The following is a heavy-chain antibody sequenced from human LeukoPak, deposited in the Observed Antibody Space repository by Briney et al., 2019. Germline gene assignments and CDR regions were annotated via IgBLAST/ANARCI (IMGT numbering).Heavy chain of an antibody. CDR3: ARGSYVWGSYRSPTSFDY. D-gene: IGHD3-16*02. J-gene: IGHJ4*02. Sequence: GGSLRLSCAASGFTFSSYDMHWVRQATGKGLEWVSAIGTAGDTYYPGSVKGRFTISRENAKNSLYLQMNSLRAGDTAVYYCARGSYVWGSYRSPTSFDYWGQGTLVAVSS. V-gene: IGHV3-13*01. CDR1: GFTFSSYD. CDR2: IGTAGDT.